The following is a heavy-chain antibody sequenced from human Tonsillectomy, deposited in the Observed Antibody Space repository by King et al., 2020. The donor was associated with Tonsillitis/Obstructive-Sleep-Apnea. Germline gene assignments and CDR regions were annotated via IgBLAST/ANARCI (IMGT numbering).Heavy chain of an antibody. D-gene: IGHD3-3*01. CDR2: IRSKAYGGTT. V-gene: IGHV3-49*05. CDR3: TRDVLITTFGVAPCYYMDV. J-gene: IGHJ6*03. CDR1: GFTFGEYA. Sequence: VQLVESGGGLVKTGRSLRLSCIASGFTFGEYAMSWLRQAPGKGLEWVGFIRSKAYGGTTEYAASVKGRFTISRDDPKSIAYLQMNSLKTEDTAVYYCTRDVLITTFGVAPCYYMDVWGKGTTVTVSS.